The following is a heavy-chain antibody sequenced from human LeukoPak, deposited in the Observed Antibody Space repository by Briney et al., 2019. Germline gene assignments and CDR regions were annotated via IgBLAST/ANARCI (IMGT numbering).Heavy chain of an antibody. V-gene: IGHV3-21*01. D-gene: IGHD6-13*01. CDR2: ISSSSSYI. CDR1: GFTFSSYS. Sequence: SGGSLRLSCAASGFTFSSYSMNWVRQAPGKGLEWVSSISSSSSYIYYADSVKGRFTISRDNAKNSLYLQMNSLRAEDTALYYCAREWMGYSSSRRYYYYYMDVWGKGTTVTVSS. J-gene: IGHJ6*03. CDR3: AREWMGYSSSRRYYYYYMDV.